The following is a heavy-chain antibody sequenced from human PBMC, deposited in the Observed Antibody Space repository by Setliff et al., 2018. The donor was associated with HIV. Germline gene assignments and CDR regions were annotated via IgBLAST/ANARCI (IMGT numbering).Heavy chain of an antibody. D-gene: IGHD3-3*01. CDR1: DGSISSSSYY. CDR2: IYYSGNT. Sequence: PSETLSLTCNVSDGSISSSSYYWAWIRQPPGRGLEWIGTIYYSGNTYYRPSPKSRVTVSVDTAKNQFSLRLNSVTAADTAVYYCARQSGYTRGWDIFGLVAGSFDIWGQGTMVTVSS. CDR3: ARQSGYTRGWDIFGLVAGSFDI. V-gene: IGHV4-39*01. J-gene: IGHJ3*02.